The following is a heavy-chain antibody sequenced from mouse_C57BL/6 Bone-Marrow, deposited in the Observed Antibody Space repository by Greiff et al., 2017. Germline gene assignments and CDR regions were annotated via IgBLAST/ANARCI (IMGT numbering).Heavy chain of an antibody. CDR1: GYTFTSYN. CDR2: IYPGNGDT. V-gene: IGHV1-12*01. Sequence: LQQSGAELVRPGASVKMSCTASGYTFTSYNMHWVQQTPRQGLEWIGAIYPGNGDTSYNQKFKGKATLTVDKTSRTAYMQLSRLASEDSAVYFCAGSVDDYEDFDDWGQGTTLTVSS. D-gene: IGHD2-4*01. J-gene: IGHJ2*01. CDR3: AGSVDDYEDFDD.